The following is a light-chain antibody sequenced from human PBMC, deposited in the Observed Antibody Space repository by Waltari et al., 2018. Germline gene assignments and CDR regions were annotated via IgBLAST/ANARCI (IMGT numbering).Light chain of an antibody. CDR2: KTS. CDR1: QSISSW. V-gene: IGKV1-5*03. Sequence: DIQMTQSPSTLSASVGDRVTITCRASQSISSWLAWYQQKQGKAPKLLIYKTSSLESGVPSGFSGSGSVTEFTLTISSLQPDDFATYYCQQYSTDRLTFGGGTQVEIK. J-gene: IGKJ4*01. CDR3: QQYSTDRLT.